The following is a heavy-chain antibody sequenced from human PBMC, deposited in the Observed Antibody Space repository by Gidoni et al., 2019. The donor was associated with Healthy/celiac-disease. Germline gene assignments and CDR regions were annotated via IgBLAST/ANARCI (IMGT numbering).Heavy chain of an antibody. V-gene: IGHV3-33*01. D-gene: IGHD6-19*01. CDR2: IWYDGSNK. Sequence: QVQLVASGGGVVQPGRSLRLSCAASGFTFRSYGMHWVRQAPGKGLEWCAVIWYDGSNKYYADSVKGRFTISRDNYKNTLYLQMNSLRAEDTAVYYCARDSSGSWGDAFDIWGQGTMVTVSS. J-gene: IGHJ3*02. CDR3: ARDSSGSWGDAFDI. CDR1: GFTFRSYG.